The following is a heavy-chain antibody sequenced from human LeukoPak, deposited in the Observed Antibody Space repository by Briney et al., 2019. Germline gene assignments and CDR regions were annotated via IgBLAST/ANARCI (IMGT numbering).Heavy chain of an antibody. CDR3: ARTPSRGYSYDY. J-gene: IGHJ4*02. D-gene: IGHD5-18*01. CDR2: ISSSGSTI. CDR1: GFTFRTYE. Sequence: GGSRRLSCAASGFTFRTYELNWFRKAPGKGLEGVSYISSSGSTIHYADSVKGRFTISRDNAKHSLYLQMNSLRAEDTAVYYCARTPSRGYSYDYWGQGTLVTVSS. V-gene: IGHV3-48*03.